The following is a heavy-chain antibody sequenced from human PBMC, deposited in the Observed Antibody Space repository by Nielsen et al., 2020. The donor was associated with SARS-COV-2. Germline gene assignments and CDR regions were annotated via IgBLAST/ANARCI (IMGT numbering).Heavy chain of an antibody. CDR2: INPRGSPI. CDR1: TFTLSREN. Sequence: GGSLRLSCVDSTFTLSRENMNWVRQAPGKGLEWLSYINPRGSPIFYADSVRGRFTISRDNAKNSPYLEMTSLRAEDTGLYYCARGDGSSWFANWGQGTPVTVSS. D-gene: IGHD6-13*01. J-gene: IGHJ5*02. CDR3: ARGDGSSWFAN. V-gene: IGHV3-48*04.